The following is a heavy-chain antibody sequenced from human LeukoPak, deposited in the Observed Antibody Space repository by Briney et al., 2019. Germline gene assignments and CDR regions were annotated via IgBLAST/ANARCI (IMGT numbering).Heavy chain of an antibody. V-gene: IGHV1-8*01. D-gene: IGHD5-12*01. CDR3: ARGGYSGYDRYNWFDP. CDR1: GYTFTSYD. Sequence: ASVKASCKASGYTFTSYDINWVRQATGQGLEWMGWMNPNSGNTGYAQKFQGRVTMTRNTSISTAYMELSSLRSEDTAVYYCARGGYSGYDRYNWFDPWGQGTLVTVSS. J-gene: IGHJ5*02. CDR2: MNPNSGNT.